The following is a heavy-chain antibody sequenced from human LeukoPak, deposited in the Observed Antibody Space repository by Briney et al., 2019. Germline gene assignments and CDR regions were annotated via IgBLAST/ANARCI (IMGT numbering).Heavy chain of an antibody. J-gene: IGHJ6*02. CDR3: ARGVGRGHYYGMDV. V-gene: IGHV4-34*01. Sequence: TSETLSVTCAVYGGSFSGYYWSWIRQPPGKWLEWIGEINHSGSTNYNPSLKSRVTKSVDTSKNQFSLKLSSVTAADTAVYYCARGVGRGHYYGMDVWGQGTTVTVSS. CDR1: GGSFSGYY. D-gene: IGHD3-10*01. CDR2: INHSGST.